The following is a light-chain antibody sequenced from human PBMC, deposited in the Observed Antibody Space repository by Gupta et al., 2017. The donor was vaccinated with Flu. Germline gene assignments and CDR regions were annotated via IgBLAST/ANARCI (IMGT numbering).Light chain of an antibody. Sequence: DIQMTQSPSSLSASVGDRVTIPCQASQGINTYLHWYQQKPGKAPKLLIYDASNLETGVPSRFSGSGSGTDFTFTISSLQPEDVANYCCQQCNSVPHTFGHGTKVDIK. CDR3: QQCNSVPHT. CDR2: DAS. J-gene: IGKJ3*01. V-gene: IGKV1-33*01. CDR1: QGINTY.